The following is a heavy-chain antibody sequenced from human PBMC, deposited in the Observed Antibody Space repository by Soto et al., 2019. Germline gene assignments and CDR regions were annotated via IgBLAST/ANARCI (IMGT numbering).Heavy chain of an antibody. J-gene: IGHJ6*01. CDR2: ISYAGTT. D-gene: IGHD2-21*01. Sequence: PSETLSRTCTVSGGSIIGFYWSWMRQPPGKGLEWIGYISYAGTTLYSPSLQSRVTISVDTSNNQLSLKLSSVTAADAAVYYCARHDVIVKLPNGMGLWGQGTMVTVAS. CDR3: ARHDVIVKLPNGMGL. V-gene: IGHV4-59*01. CDR1: GGSIIGFY.